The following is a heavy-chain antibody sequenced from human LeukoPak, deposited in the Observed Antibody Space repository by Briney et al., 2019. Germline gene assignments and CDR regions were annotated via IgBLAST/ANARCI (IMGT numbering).Heavy chain of an antibody. CDR3: ARDYCSSTSCPLPLIDY. Sequence: GGSLRLSCAASGFTFSSYGMHWVRQAPGKGLEWVAVISYDGSNKYYADSVKGRFTISRDNSKNTLYLQMNSLRAEDTAVYYCARDYCSSTSCPLPLIDYWGQGTLVTVSS. J-gene: IGHJ4*02. V-gene: IGHV3-30*03. CDR2: ISYDGSNK. CDR1: GFTFSSYG. D-gene: IGHD2-2*01.